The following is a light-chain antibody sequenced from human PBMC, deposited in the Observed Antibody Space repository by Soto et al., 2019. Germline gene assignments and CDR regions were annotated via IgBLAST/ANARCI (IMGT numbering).Light chain of an antibody. CDR1: QSVSNN. V-gene: IGKV3-15*01. CDR2: GAS. Sequence: EIVMTQPPATLSVSPGERATLSCRASQSVSNNLAWYQQKPGQAPRLLIYGASTRATGIPARFSGSGSGTEFSLTISSLQSEDFAVYYCQQYNNWPRTFGQGTKVEIK. J-gene: IGKJ1*01. CDR3: QQYNNWPRT.